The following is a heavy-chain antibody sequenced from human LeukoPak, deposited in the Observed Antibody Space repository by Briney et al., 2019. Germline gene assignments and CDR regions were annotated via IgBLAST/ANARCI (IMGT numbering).Heavy chain of an antibody. CDR1: GFTFSNYG. CDR3: AKDDSYGRFDY. CDR2: IWSDGSNK. D-gene: IGHD5-18*01. V-gene: IGHV3-30*02. J-gene: IGHJ4*02. Sequence: GGSLRLSCAASGFTFSNYGMDWVRQAPGKGLEWVALIWSDGSNKLYADSVKGRFTISRDNSKNTLYLQMNSLRAEDTAVYYCAKDDSYGRFDYWGQRTLVTVSS.